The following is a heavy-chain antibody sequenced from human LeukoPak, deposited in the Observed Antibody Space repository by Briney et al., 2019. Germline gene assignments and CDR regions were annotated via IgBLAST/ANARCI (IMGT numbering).Heavy chain of an antibody. J-gene: IGHJ4*02. V-gene: IGHV3-74*01. CDR3: ARGGLWNGGTYSVDF. Sequence: GGSLRLSCAASGFTFSSYWMHWVRQAPGKGLVWVSHISRDGSGVTFADSLKGRFTISRDNAKNTLYLQINSLRAEDTAMYFCARGGLWNGGTYSVDFWGQGTLATVSS. D-gene: IGHD1-26*01. CDR1: GFTFSSYW. CDR2: ISRDGSGV.